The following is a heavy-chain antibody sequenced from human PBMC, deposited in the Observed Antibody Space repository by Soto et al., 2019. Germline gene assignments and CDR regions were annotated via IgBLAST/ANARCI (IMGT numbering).Heavy chain of an antibody. CDR2: ISGSGGST. CDR3: AKDRTITMIVVPHAFDI. V-gene: IGHV3-23*01. D-gene: IGHD3-22*01. CDR1: GFTSSSYA. J-gene: IGHJ3*02. Sequence: EVRLLESGGGLVQPGGSLRLSCAASGFTSSSYAMSWVRQAPEKGLEWVSGISGSGGSTYYADSVKGRFTISRDNSKNTLYLQMHSLRAEDPAVYYCAKDRTITMIVVPHAFDIWGRGTMVTVSS.